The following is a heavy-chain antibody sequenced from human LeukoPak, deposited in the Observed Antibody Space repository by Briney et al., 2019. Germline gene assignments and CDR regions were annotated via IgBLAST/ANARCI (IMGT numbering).Heavy chain of an antibody. Sequence: GASVKVSCKTSGYTFTTYGISWVRQAPGQGLEWMGWINAYNGNTIYAQKLQGRVTMTTDTSASTAYMELRSLRSDDTAVYYCARASDLDSFDYWGQGTLVTVPS. J-gene: IGHJ4*02. V-gene: IGHV1-18*01. CDR2: INAYNGNT. CDR1: GYTFTTYG. CDR3: ARASDLDSFDY.